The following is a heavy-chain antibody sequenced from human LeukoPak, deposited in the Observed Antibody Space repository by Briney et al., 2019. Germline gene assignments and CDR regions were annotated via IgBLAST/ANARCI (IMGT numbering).Heavy chain of an antibody. V-gene: IGHV3-23*01. Sequence: GGSLRLSCAASGFTFSSYGMIWVRQAPGKGLEWVSGISGSGGSTYVADSVKGRFTVSRDNSKNTLYLQMNSLRADDTAVYYCAKDRPTVYSSSWLHFLDSWGQGTLVTVSS. CDR1: GFTFSSYG. D-gene: IGHD6-13*01. J-gene: IGHJ4*02. CDR3: AKDRPTVYSSSWLHFLDS. CDR2: ISGSGGST.